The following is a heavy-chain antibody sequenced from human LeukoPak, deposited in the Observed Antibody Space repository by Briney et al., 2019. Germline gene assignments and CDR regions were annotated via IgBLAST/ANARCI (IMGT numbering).Heavy chain of an antibody. V-gene: IGHV3-21*04. D-gene: IGHD6-13*01. Sequence: GGSLRLSCAASGFTFSSYSMNWVRQAPGKGLEWVSSISSSSSYIYYADSVKGRFTISRDNAKNTLYLQMNSLRAEDTAVYYCAKESLLVAAAGYFDYWGQGTLVTVSS. CDR3: AKESLLVAAAGYFDY. CDR1: GFTFSSYS. CDR2: ISSSSSYI. J-gene: IGHJ4*02.